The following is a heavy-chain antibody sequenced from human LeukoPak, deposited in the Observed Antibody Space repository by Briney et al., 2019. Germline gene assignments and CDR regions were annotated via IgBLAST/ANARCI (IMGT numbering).Heavy chain of an antibody. D-gene: IGHD1-26*01. CDR3: AREWVVAVGPTNYLDY. V-gene: IGHV3-23*01. CDR1: GFNFDLYA. CDR2: ISGSGDDT. J-gene: IGHJ4*02. Sequence: PGGSLRLSCAASGFNFDLYAKTWVRQAPGKGLEWVASISGSGDDTYYAASVRGRFTISRDSSQTKLQMNSLRAEDTAMYYCAREWVVAVGPTNYLDYWGRGALVTVSS.